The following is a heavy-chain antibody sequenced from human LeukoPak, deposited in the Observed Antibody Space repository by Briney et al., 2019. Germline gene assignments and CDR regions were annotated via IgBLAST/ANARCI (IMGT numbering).Heavy chain of an antibody. CDR3: ARDSPLDIVVVPAATSNWLDP. V-gene: IGHV1-18*01. CDR2: ISAYNGNT. CDR1: GYTFTSYG. D-gene: IGHD2-2*01. J-gene: IGHJ5*02. Sequence: ASVKVSCKASGYTFTSYGISWVRQAPGQGLEWMGWISAYNGNTNYAQKLQGRVTMTTDTSTSTAYMELRSLRSDDTAVYYCARDSPLDIVVVPAATSNWLDPWGQGTLVTVPS.